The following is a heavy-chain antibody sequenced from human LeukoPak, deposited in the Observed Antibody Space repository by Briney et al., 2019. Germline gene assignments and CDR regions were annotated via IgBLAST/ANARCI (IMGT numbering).Heavy chain of an antibody. D-gene: IGHD6-19*01. V-gene: IGHV3-23*01. Sequence: PGGSLRLSCAASGFTFSNAWMSWVRQAPGKGLEWVSAISGSGGSTYYADSVKGRFTISRDNSKNTLYLQMNSLRAEDTAVYYCAKDSSGYQGAYNWFDPWGQGTLVTVSS. CDR1: GFTFSNAW. CDR2: ISGSGGST. CDR3: AKDSSGYQGAYNWFDP. J-gene: IGHJ5*02.